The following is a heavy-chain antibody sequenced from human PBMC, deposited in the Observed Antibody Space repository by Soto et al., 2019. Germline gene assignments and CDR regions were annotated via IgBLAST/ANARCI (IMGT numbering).Heavy chain of an antibody. CDR3: ARDSSWVAAAGNLNYYYGMDV. J-gene: IGHJ6*02. CDR2: ISAYNGNT. V-gene: IGHV1-18*01. Sequence: QVQLVQSGAEVKKPGASVKVSCKASGYTFTSYGISWVRQAPGQGLEWMGWISAYNGNTNYAQKLQGRVTMTRDTSTSTAYMELRRLRSDDTAVYYCARDSSWVAAAGNLNYYYGMDVWGQGTTVTVSS. D-gene: IGHD6-13*01. CDR1: GYTFTSYG.